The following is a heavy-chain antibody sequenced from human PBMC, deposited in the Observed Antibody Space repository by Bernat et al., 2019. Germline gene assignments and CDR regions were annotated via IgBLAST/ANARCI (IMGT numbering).Heavy chain of an antibody. J-gene: IGHJ3*02. Sequence: QVQLVESGGGVVQPGRSLRLSCAASGFTFSSYGMHWVRQAPGKGLEWVAVIWYDGSNKYYADSVKGRFTISRDNSKNTLYLQMNSLRAEDTAVYYCARGAMPYDAFDIWGQGTMVTVSS. CDR1: GFTFSSYG. D-gene: IGHD2-2*01. V-gene: IGHV3-33*01. CDR3: ARGAMPYDAFDI. CDR2: IWYDGSNK.